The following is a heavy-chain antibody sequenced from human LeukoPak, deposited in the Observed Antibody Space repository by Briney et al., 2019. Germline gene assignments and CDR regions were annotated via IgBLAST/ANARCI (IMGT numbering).Heavy chain of an antibody. D-gene: IGHD6-13*01. CDR2: MNPNSGNT. CDR3: ARGGLAAAGYYRGDY. CDR1: GYTFTSYD. Sequence: ASVKVSCKASGYTFTSYDINWVRQATAQGLEWMGWMNPNSGNTGYAQKFQGRVTMTRKTSISTAYMELSSLRSEDTAVYYCARGGLAAAGYYRGDYWGQGTLVTVSS. J-gene: IGHJ4*02. V-gene: IGHV1-8*01.